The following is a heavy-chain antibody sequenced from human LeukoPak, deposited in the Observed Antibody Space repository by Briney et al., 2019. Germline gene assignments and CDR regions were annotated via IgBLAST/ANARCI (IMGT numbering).Heavy chain of an antibody. CDR1: GFTFSGYY. J-gene: IGHJ6*03. D-gene: IGHD4-11*01. Sequence: PGGSLRLSCAASGFTFSGYYMSWIRRAPGKGLEWVSYISSSGSTIYYADSVKGRFTISRDNAKNSLYLQMNSLRAEDTAVYYCARDYVTTLGNYYYYMDVWGKGTTVTVSS. CDR2: ISSSGSTI. V-gene: IGHV3-11*04. CDR3: ARDYVTTLGNYYYYMDV.